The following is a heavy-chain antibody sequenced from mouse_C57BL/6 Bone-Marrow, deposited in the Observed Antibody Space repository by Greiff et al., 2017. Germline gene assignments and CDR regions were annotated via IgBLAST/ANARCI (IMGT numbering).Heavy chain of an antibody. J-gene: IGHJ4*01. CDR1: GYTFTRHW. Sequence: VMLVESGPELVRPGASVKISCKAPGYTFTRHWMQWVRQRPGQGLEWIGEIVPGSGSTYYNEKFKGKATMTADTSSSTAYMQLSSLTSEASAGYFCATMDYWGQGTSVTVSS. V-gene: IGHV1-56*01. CDR2: IVPGSGST. CDR3: ATMDY.